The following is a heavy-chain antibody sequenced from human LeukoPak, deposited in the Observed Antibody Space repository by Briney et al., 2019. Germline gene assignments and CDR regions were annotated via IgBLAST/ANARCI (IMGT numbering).Heavy chain of an antibody. CDR3: ARDHYYDSSGYSGRKFDY. D-gene: IGHD3-22*01. CDR2: ISTGSSYI. J-gene: IGHJ4*02. CDR1: GFTFSTYS. V-gene: IGHV3-21*01. Sequence: GGSLRLSCAASGFTFSTYSMNWVRQAPGKGLEWVSSISTGSSYIYYADSVKGRFTISRDNAKNSLYLQMNSLRAEDTAVYYCARDHYYDSSGYSGRKFDYWGQGTLVTVSS.